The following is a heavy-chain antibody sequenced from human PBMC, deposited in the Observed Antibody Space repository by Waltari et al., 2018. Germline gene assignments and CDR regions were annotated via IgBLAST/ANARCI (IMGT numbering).Heavy chain of an antibody. Sequence: EVQLLESGGDLAQPGGSLRLSCAASGFTFRSYAMNWVRQAPGMGLEWVSYIGSGGGTTYYADSVKGRFTISRDNSKNTLYLQMNSLRAEDTAVYYCAKGDYGSGSYYGQWGQGTLVTVSS. D-gene: IGHD3-10*01. V-gene: IGHV3-23*01. CDR3: AKGDYGSGSYYGQ. CDR2: IGSGGGTT. CDR1: GFTFRSYA. J-gene: IGHJ4*02.